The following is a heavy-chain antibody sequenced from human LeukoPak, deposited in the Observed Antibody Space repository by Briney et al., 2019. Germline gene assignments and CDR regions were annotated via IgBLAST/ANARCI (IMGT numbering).Heavy chain of an antibody. Sequence: ASVKVSCKASGYTFTSYGISWVRQAPGQGLEWMGWISAYNGNTNYAQKFQGRVTITRDTSASTAYMELSSLRSEDTAVYYCARRGIPGYYGMDVWGQGTTVTVSS. CDR3: ARRGIPGYYGMDV. V-gene: IGHV1-18*01. CDR1: GYTFTSYG. CDR2: ISAYNGNT. D-gene: IGHD6-13*01. J-gene: IGHJ6*02.